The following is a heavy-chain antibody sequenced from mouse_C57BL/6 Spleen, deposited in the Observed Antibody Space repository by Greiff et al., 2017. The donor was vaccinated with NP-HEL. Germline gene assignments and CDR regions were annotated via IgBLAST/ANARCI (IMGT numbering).Heavy chain of an antibody. Sequence: QVQLKESGAELVKPGASVKISCKASGYAFSSYWMNWVKQRPGKGLEWIGQIYPGDGDTNYNGKFKGKATLTADKSSSTAYMQLSSLTSEDSAVYFCARFFYDGYGTYAMDYWGQGTSVTVSS. J-gene: IGHJ4*01. D-gene: IGHD2-3*01. CDR3: ARFFYDGYGTYAMDY. V-gene: IGHV1-80*01. CDR2: IYPGDGDT. CDR1: GYAFSSYW.